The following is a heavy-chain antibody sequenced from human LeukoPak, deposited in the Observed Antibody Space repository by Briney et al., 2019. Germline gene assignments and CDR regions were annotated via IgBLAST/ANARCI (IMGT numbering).Heavy chain of an antibody. CDR2: ISAYNGNT. J-gene: IGHJ4*02. Sequence: ASVKVSCKASGYTFTSYGISWVRQAPGQGLECMGWISAYNGNTNYAQKLQGRVTMTRDTSISTAYMELDSLRSDDTAVYYCAREGGDSSSWYPYWGQGTLVTVSS. CDR1: GYTFTSYG. V-gene: IGHV1-18*01. CDR3: AREGGDSSSWYPY. D-gene: IGHD6-13*01.